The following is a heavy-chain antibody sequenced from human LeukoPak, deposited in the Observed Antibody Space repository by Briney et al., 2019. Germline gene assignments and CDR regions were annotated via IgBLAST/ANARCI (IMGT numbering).Heavy chain of an antibody. CDR2: FTGGGST. CDR1: GFTFSSYS. CDR3: AKVSGYYLDYMDV. Sequence: PGGSLRLSCAASGFTFSSYSLSWVRQSPGKGLEWVSTFTGGGSTYYADYVKGRFTISRDNSKNMLFLQMDNLRAEHTATYYCAKVSGYYLDYMDVWGKETSVTVSS. J-gene: IGHJ6*03. V-gene: IGHV3-23*01. D-gene: IGHD3-22*01.